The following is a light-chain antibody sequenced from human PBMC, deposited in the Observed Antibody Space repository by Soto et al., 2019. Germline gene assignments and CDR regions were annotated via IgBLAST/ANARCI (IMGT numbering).Light chain of an antibody. CDR2: GAS. CDR1: QSISSN. CDR3: QQYDNWPPPWT. V-gene: IGKV3-15*01. Sequence: IVMTQSPATLSVSPGERATLSCRASQSISSNLAWYQQKPGQAPRLLIYGASTRATGIPARFSGSGSGTEFTLIISNLQSEDFAVYYCQQYDNWPPPWTFGQGTKVEI. J-gene: IGKJ1*01.